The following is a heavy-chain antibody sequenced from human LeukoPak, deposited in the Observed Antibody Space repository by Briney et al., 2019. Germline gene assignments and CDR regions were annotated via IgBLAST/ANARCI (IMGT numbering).Heavy chain of an antibody. CDR3: ARDAPFAGYFDY. J-gene: IGHJ4*02. D-gene: IGHD6-13*01. Sequence: GGSLRLSCAASGFTFSSYGMHWVRQAPGKGLEWVAFIRYDGSNKYYADSVKGRFTISRDNSKNTLYLQMNSLRAEDTAVYYCARDAPFAGYFDYWGQGTLVTVSS. CDR1: GFTFSSYG. V-gene: IGHV3-30*02. CDR2: IRYDGSNK.